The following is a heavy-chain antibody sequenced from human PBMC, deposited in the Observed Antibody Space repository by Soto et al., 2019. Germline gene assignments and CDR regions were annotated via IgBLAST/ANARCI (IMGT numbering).Heavy chain of an antibody. Sequence: GGSLRLSCAASGFTFRSYAMNWVRQAPGKGLEWVSSISSGGGSTYYTDSVKGRFTISRDNSKNTLYLQMSSLKAEDTAVYYCAKDLGGSGWRFAYWGQGTLVTVSS. CDR1: GFTFRSYA. CDR3: AKDLGGSGWRFAY. D-gene: IGHD6-19*01. V-gene: IGHV3-23*01. J-gene: IGHJ4*02. CDR2: ISSGGGST.